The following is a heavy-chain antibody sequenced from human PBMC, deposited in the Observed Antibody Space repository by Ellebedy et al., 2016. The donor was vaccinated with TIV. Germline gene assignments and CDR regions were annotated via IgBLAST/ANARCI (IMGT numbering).Heavy chain of an antibody. J-gene: IGHJ6*02. V-gene: IGHV1-46*01. CDR2: LDPSGGSP. Sequence: AASVKVSCKASAYSLTSAYVVWVRPAPGQGTEWMGILDPSGGSPTYAQRFQGRVTMTRDSSTSTFSLELSSLRSDDTALYYCERVTFTYGSDGMDVWGQGTKVTVS. CDR3: ERVTFTYGSDGMDV. CDR1: AYSLTSAY. D-gene: IGHD3-10*01.